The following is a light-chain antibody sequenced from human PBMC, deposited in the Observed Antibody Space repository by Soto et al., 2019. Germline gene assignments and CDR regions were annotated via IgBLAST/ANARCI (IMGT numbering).Light chain of an antibody. J-gene: IGLJ3*02. Sequence: QSALTQPASVSGSPGQSITISCTGTSSDVGAYNLVSWCQQHPGRAPKLFIFDVSDRPSGVSTRFSGSKSGNTASLTISGLQAEDEAFYYCSSYTNTSTLMFGGGTKLTVL. V-gene: IGLV2-14*02. CDR2: DVS. CDR1: SSDVGAYNL. CDR3: SSYTNTSTLM.